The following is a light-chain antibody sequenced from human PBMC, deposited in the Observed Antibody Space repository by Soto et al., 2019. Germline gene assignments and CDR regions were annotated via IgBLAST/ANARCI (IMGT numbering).Light chain of an antibody. CDR2: SAS. CDR3: QQYHHLTRT. J-gene: IGKJ4*01. Sequence: EVVMTQSPATLSVSPGERATLSCRASQSVSSNLVWYQQKPGQAPRLLIYSASTSATGIPARFSGTGSGTEFTLTISSLQSEDFAVYYCQQYHHLTRTFGGGTRVEIK. V-gene: IGKV3-15*01. CDR1: QSVSSN.